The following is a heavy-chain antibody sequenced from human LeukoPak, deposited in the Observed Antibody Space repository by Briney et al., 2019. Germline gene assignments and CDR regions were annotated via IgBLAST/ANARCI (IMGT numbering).Heavy chain of an antibody. D-gene: IGHD3-16*02. J-gene: IGHJ3*02. CDR2: IYYSGST. V-gene: IGHV4-39*07. Sequence: SETLSLTCTVSGGSISSSSYYWGWIRQPPGKGLEWIGSIYYSGSTYYNPSLKSRVTISVDTSKNQFSLKLSSVTAADTAVYYCARVLVGYDYVWGSYRNAFDIWGQGTMVTVSS. CDR1: GGSISSSSYY. CDR3: ARVLVGYDYVWGSYRNAFDI.